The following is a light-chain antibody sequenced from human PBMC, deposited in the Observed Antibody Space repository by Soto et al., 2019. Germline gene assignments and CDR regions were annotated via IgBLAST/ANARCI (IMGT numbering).Light chain of an antibody. CDR2: GAS. CDR3: QQYNNWPRT. Sequence: EIVMTQSPATLSVSPGDRATLSCRASQSVSSKLAWYQQKPGQAPRLLIYGASTRATGIPAKFSGSGSGTEFTLTISSLQSEDFAVYYCQQYNNWPRTFGQGTKVDI. J-gene: IGKJ1*01. V-gene: IGKV3-15*01. CDR1: QSVSSK.